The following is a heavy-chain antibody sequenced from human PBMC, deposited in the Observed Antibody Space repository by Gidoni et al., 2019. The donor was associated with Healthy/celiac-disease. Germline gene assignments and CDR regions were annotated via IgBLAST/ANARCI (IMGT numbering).Heavy chain of an antibody. CDR1: GFTFLSYS. CDR3: ARDDYGDYVNAFDI. D-gene: IGHD4-17*01. J-gene: IGHJ3*02. CDR2: ISSSSSTI. V-gene: IGHV3-48*01. Sequence: EVQLVESVGGFVQPVGSLRLSCAASGFTFLSYSMNWVRQAPGKGLEWVSYISSSSSTIYYADSVKGRCTISRDNAKNSLYLQMNSLRAEDTAVYYCARDDYGDYVNAFDIWGQGTMVTVSS.